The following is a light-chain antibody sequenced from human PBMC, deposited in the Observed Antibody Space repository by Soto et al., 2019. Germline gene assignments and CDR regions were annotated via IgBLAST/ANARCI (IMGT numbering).Light chain of an antibody. CDR1: QSVSSSY. V-gene: IGKV3-20*01. Sequence: EIVLTQSPGTLSLSPGERATISCRASQSVSSSYLAWYQQKPGQAPRLLIYGASSRATGIPDRFSGSGSGTDFALTISRLEPEDFAVYYCQQYGSSPGSTFGGGTKVEIK. CDR3: QQYGSSPGST. CDR2: GAS. J-gene: IGKJ4*01.